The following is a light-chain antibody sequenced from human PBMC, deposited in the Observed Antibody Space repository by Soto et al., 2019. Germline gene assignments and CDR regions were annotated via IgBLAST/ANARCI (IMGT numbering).Light chain of an antibody. CDR1: QSVSSSY. J-gene: IGKJ2*01. CDR2: GAS. Sequence: EIVLTQSPGTLSLSPGERATLSCRASQSVSSSYLAWYQQKPGQAPRLLIYGASSRATCIPDRFSGSGSGTDFTLNISRLEPEDFAVYYCQQYGSSTYTFGQGTKLEIK. CDR3: QQYGSSTYT. V-gene: IGKV3-20*01.